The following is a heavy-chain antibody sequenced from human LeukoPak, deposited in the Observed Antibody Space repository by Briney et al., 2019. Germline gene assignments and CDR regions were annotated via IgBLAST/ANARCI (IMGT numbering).Heavy chain of an antibody. V-gene: IGHV3-30*02. D-gene: IGHD3-9*01. J-gene: IGHJ4*02. Sequence: PGGSLRLSCAASGFTFSSYWMHWVRQAPGKGLDWVAYIRYDGSNKQYADSVKGRFTISRDNSRNTLYLQMNSLRTEDTAVYYCAKKEGNLDWLDYWGQGTLVTVSS. CDR3: AKKEGNLDWLDY. CDR1: GFTFSSYW. CDR2: IRYDGSNK.